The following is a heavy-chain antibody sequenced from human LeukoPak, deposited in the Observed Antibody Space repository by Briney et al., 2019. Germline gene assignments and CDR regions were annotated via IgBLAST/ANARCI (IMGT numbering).Heavy chain of an antibody. V-gene: IGHV4-34*01. Sequence: SETLSLTCAVYGGSFSGYYWSWIRQPPGKGLEWIGEINHSGSTNYNPSLKSRVTISVDTSKNQFSLKLSSVTAADTAVYYCARGRWDTMVWGVHNWFDPWGQGTLVTVSS. D-gene: IGHD3-10*01. J-gene: IGHJ5*02. CDR3: ARGRWDTMVWGVHNWFDP. CDR2: INHSGST. CDR1: GGSFSGYY.